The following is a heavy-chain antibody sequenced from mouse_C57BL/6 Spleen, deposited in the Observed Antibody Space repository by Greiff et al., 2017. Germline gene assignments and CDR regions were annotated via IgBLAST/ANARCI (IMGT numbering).Heavy chain of an antibody. CDR1: GFSLTSYG. Sequence: VQLQQSGPGLVAPSQSLSITCTVSGFSLTSYGVSWVRQPPGKGLEWLGVIWGDGSTNYHSALISRLSISKDNSKSQVFLKLNSLQTDDTATYYCASPVITTVVAKDYYAMDYWGQGTSVTVSS. V-gene: IGHV2-3*01. CDR3: ASPVITTVVAKDYYAMDY. J-gene: IGHJ4*01. D-gene: IGHD1-1*01. CDR2: IWGDGST.